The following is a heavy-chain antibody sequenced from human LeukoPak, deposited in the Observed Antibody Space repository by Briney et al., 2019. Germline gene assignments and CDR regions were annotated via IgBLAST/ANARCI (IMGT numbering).Heavy chain of an antibody. V-gene: IGHV4-61*01. Sequence: SETLSLTCTVSGGSISSSSYYWSWIRQPPGKGLEWIGYIYYSGSTNYNPSLKSRVTISVDTSKNQFSLKLSSVTAADTAVYYCARDSNRRFDYWGQGTLVTVSS. CDR1: GGSISSSSYY. CDR2: IYYSGST. J-gene: IGHJ4*02. CDR3: ARDSNRRFDY.